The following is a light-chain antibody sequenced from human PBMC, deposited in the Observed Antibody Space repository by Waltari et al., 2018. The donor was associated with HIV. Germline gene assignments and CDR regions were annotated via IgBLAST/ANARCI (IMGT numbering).Light chain of an antibody. CDR3: AAWNDILGGWV. J-gene: IGLJ3*02. CDR2: RDN. V-gene: IGLV1-47*01. CDR1: SANIGNR. Sequence: QSVLTHPPSASRAPGQRVTIPRSGSSANIGNRVYWYQQLPGTAPKVLIYRDNKRPSGVPELVACTSGVTSASLVVRGLRSEEEANYSGAAWNDILGGWVFGGGTKLTVL.